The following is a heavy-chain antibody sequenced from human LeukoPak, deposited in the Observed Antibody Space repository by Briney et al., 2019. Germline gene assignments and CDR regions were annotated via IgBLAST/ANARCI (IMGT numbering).Heavy chain of an antibody. J-gene: IGHJ4*02. Sequence: GGSLRLSCAASGFTFSSYWMIWVRQAPGKWLEWVANINQVGSEKYYVDSVKGRFTISRDNAKNALYLQMNRLRAEDTAVYYCARDHSEPGVFFDSWGQGTLVTVSS. CDR1: GFTFSSYW. V-gene: IGHV3-7*05. D-gene: IGHD1-14*01. CDR3: ARDHSEPGVFFDS. CDR2: INQVGSEK.